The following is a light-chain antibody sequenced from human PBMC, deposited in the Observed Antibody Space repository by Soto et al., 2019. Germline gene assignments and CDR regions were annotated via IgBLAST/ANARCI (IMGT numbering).Light chain of an antibody. CDR1: SSDVGSYRF. CDR3: CSYAGGSNV. CDR2: EGS. V-gene: IGLV2-23*03. Sequence: QPVLTQPASVSGSPGQSITISCTGTSSDVGSYRFVSWYQQHPGKAPTLMIYEGSERPSGVSDRFSGSKSGNTASLTISGLQAEDEADYFCCSYAGGSNVFGAGTKLTVL. J-gene: IGLJ1*01.